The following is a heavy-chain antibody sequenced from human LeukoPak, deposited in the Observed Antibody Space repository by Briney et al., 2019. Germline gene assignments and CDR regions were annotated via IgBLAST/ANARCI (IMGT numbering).Heavy chain of an antibody. CDR1: GHIFTNYA. CDR3: AREGHASGNYFNGWFDP. J-gene: IGHJ5*02. D-gene: IGHD3-10*01. CDR2: INAGNGNT. Sequence: ASVKVSCKASGHIFTNYAIHWVRQAPGQRLEWMGWINAGNGNTKYSQKFQGRVSITRDTSANTVYMELSSLRSEDTAVYYCAREGHASGNYFNGWFDPWGQGTLVTVSS. V-gene: IGHV1-3*01.